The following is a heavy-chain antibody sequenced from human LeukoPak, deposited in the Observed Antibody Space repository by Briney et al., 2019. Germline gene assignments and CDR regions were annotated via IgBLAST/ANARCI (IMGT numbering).Heavy chain of an antibody. CDR2: IIPILGMA. D-gene: IGHD2-15*01. J-gene: IGHJ5*02. CDR3: ARDETGNCSGGSCYSTYNWFDP. CDR1: GGTFSSYA. V-gene: IGHV1-69*04. Sequence: ASVKVSCKASGGTFSSYAISWVRQAPGQGLEWMGRIIPILGMANYAQKFQGRVTITADKSTSTAYMELSSLRSEDTAVYYCARDETGNCSGGSCYSTYNWFDPWGQGTLVTVSS.